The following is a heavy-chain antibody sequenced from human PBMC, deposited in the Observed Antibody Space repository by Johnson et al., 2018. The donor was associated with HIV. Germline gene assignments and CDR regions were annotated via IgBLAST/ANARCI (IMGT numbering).Heavy chain of an antibody. V-gene: IGHV3-23*04. D-gene: IGHD6-13*01. Sequence: VQLVESGGGLVQPGRSLRLSCAASGFTFDDYAMHWVRQAPGKGLEWVSVIYGGGSGGSTYYVDSVKGRFTISRDNSKNTLYLQMNSLRAEDTAVYYCARGVYSSSWYGAFDIWGQGTMVTVSS. CDR1: GFTFDDYA. J-gene: IGHJ3*02. CDR3: ARGVYSSSWYGAFDI. CDR2: IYGGGSGGST.